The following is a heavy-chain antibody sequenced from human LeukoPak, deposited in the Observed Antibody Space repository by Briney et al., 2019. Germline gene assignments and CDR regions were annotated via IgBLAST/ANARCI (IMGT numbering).Heavy chain of an antibody. CDR2: INPSGGST. V-gene: IGHV1-46*03. J-gene: IGHJ5*02. D-gene: IGHD4-17*01. CDR3: DRGITTVTTRLDP. CDR1: RYTFTSYY. Sequence: ASVKVSCKAPRYTFTSYYMHWVRQAPGQGLEWVGIINPSGGSTSYAQKFQGRVTMTRDTSTSTVYMELSSLRSEDTAVYYCDRGITTVTTRLDPWGQGTLVTLSS.